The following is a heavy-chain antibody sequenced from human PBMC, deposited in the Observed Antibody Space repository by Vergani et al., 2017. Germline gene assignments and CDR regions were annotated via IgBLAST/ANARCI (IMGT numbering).Heavy chain of an antibody. CDR3: ARDIVVRLVLGDAFDI. J-gene: IGHJ3*02. D-gene: IGHD2-21*01. V-gene: IGHV1-8*01. Sequence: QVQLVQSGAEVKKPGASVKVSCKASGYTFTSYDINWVRQATGQGLEWMGWMNPNSGNTGYAQKFQGRVTMTRNTSISTAYMELRSLRSDDTAVYYCARDIVVRLVLGDAFDIWGQGTMVTVSS. CDR1: GYTFTSYD. CDR2: MNPNSGNT.